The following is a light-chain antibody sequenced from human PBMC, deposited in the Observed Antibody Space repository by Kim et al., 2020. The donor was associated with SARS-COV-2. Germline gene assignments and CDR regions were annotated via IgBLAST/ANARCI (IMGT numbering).Light chain of an antibody. CDR2: DVS. J-gene: IGLJ1*01. V-gene: IGLV2-14*01. CDR1: SSDVGGYNH. Sequence: QSALTQPASVSGSPGQSITISCTGTSSDVGGYNHVSWYQQHPGKAPKLMIYDVSEWPSGVSSRFSGSKSGNTASLTISWLQAEDEAGYYCSSLTSSITYVFGTGTKVTVL. CDR3: SSLTSSITYV.